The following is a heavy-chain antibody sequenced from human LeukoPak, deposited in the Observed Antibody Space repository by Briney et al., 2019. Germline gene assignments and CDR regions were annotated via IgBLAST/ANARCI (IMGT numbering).Heavy chain of an antibody. V-gene: IGHV3-48*04. J-gene: IGHJ6*03. D-gene: IGHD5-18*01. CDR3: AREVGGYSYGTNYYYYYYMDV. CDR1: GFTFSSYS. Sequence: GGSLRLSCAASGFTFSSYSMNWARQAPGKGLEWVSYISHSSRTIYYADSVKGRFTISRDNAKNSLYLQMNSLRAEDTAVYYCAREVGGYSYGTNYYYYYYMDVWGKGTTVTVSS. CDR2: ISHSSRTI.